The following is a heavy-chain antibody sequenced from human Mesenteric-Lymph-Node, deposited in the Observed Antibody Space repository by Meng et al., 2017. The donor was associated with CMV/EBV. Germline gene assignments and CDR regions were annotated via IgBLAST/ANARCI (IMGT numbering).Heavy chain of an antibody. V-gene: IGHV1-69*06. CDR1: GVSFSNYG. J-gene: IGHJ4*02. D-gene: IGHD2-15*01. CDR2: IIPNFGTE. Sequence: DAGVSFSNYGFSGERQGHGQGHEWKGGIIPNFGTEDYAQRFQGRVTITADKSTSTVYMELSSLRFEDTAVYYCAREEARGPKNPFDYWGQGTLVTVS. CDR3: AREEARGPKNPFDY.